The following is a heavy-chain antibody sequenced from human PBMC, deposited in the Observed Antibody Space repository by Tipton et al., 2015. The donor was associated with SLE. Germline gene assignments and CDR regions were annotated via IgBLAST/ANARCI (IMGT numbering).Heavy chain of an antibody. CDR3: AGTRLGDGYKSHAFDI. J-gene: IGHJ3*02. CDR2: IYYSGST. D-gene: IGHD5-24*01. CDR1: GGSISSHY. V-gene: IGHV4-59*11. Sequence: TLSLTCTVSGGSISSHYWSWIRQPPGKGLEWIGYIYYSGSTNYNPSPKSRVTISVDTSKNQFSLKLSSVTAADTAVYYCAGTRLGDGYKSHAFDIWGQGTMVTVSS.